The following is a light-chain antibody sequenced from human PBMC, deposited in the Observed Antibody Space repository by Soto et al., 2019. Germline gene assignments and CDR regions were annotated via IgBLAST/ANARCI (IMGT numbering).Light chain of an antibody. CDR2: AAS. CDR1: QTISSY. J-gene: IGKJ1*01. V-gene: IGKV1-39*01. CDR3: QQSCITPWT. Sequence: DIQMTQSPSSLSASLGDRVTITCRASQTISSYLNWHQLKPGKAPKLLIYAASRLQSGVPSRFSGSGSGTDFTLTISSLQPEDFATYYCQQSCITPWTFGQGTKVEIK.